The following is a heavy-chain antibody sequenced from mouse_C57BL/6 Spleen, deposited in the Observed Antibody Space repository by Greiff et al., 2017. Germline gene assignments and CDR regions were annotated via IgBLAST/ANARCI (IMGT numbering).Heavy chain of an antibody. CDR1: GYAFSSSW. J-gene: IGHJ2*01. CDR3: ARGTLCDY. CDR2: IYPGDGDT. D-gene: IGHD2-14*01. Sequence: VKLMESGPELVKPGASVKISCKASGYAFSSSWMNWVKQRPGKGLEWIGRIYPGDGDTNYNGKFKGKATLTADKSSSTAYMQLSSLTSEDSAVYFCARGTLCDYWGQGTTLTVSS. V-gene: IGHV1-82*01.